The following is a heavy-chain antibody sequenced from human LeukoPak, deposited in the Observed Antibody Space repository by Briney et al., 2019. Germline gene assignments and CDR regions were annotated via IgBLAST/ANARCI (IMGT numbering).Heavy chain of an antibody. J-gene: IGHJ4*02. CDR1: GGTFSSYA. D-gene: IGHD5-18*01. V-gene: IGHV1-69*01. Sequence: SVKVSCKASGGTFSSYATSWVRQAPGQGLEWMGGIIPIFGTANYAQKFQGRVTITADESTSTAYMELSSLRSEDTAVYYCARDGRGYSYGYAPYFDYWGQGTLVTVSS. CDR2: IIPIFGTA. CDR3: ARDGRGYSYGYAPYFDY.